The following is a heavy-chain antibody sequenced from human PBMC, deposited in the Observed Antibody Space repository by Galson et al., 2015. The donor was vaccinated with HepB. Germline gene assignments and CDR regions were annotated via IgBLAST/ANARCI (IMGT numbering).Heavy chain of an antibody. CDR2: ISIYSDDR. Sequence: SVKVSCKASGFTFTNYGIIWLRQAPGQGLEWMGWISIYSDDRNYAQKVQGRVTVTIDTSTNTAYMELRSLSSDDTAVYYCARAGRTWHDAFDIWGQGTMVTVSS. J-gene: IGHJ3*02. CDR3: ARAGRTWHDAFDI. V-gene: IGHV1-18*04. CDR1: GFTFTNYG.